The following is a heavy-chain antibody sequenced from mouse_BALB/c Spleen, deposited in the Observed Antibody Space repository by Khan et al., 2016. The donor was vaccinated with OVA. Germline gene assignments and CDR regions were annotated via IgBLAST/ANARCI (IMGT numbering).Heavy chain of an antibody. Sequence: EVQLVESGPGLVKPSQSLSLTCTVTGYSITSGYGWNWIRQFPGNKLEWMGYISYSGSTSYNPSLKSRISITRDTSKNQFFLQLNSVTTEDTATYYCARSLIYYYGSSPYWGQGTLVTVSA. CDR3: ARSLIYYYGSSPY. V-gene: IGHV3-2*02. CDR1: GYSITSGYG. CDR2: ISYSGST. J-gene: IGHJ3*01. D-gene: IGHD1-1*01.